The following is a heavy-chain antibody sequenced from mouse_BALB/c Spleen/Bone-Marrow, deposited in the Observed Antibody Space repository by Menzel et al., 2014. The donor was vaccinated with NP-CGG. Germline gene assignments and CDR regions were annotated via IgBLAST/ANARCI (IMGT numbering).Heavy chain of an antibody. CDR2: ISSGSSPI. D-gene: IGHD4-1*01. J-gene: IGHJ2*01. CDR3: TRGGDWEDFDY. V-gene: IGHV5-17*02. Sequence: EVMLVESGGGLVQPGGSRELSCAASGLTFSSFGMHWVRQAPEKGLEWVAYISSGSSPIFYADTVKGRFTISRDNPKNTLFLQMTSLRSEDTAIYYCTRGGDWEDFDYWGQGTTLTVSS. CDR1: GLTFSSFG.